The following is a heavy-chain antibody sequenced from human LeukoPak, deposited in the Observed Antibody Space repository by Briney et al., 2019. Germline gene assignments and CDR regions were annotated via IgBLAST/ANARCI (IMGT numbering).Heavy chain of an antibody. Sequence: NPSETLSLTRAVSGGSIISSSFYWGWVRQSPGKGLEWIGTVFYSGTTYYNPSLRSRLTISIDVYKKQFSLKLNSATAADTAVYFCARHAKYYDNSVLNTNFDFWGQGILVTVSS. CDR1: GGSIISSSFY. V-gene: IGHV4-39*01. D-gene: IGHD3-22*01. CDR2: VFYSGTT. CDR3: ARHAKYYDNSVLNTNFDF. J-gene: IGHJ4*02.